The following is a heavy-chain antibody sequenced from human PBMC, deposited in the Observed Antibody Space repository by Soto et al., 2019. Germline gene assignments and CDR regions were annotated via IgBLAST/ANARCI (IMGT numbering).Heavy chain of an antibody. CDR2: INHSGST. CDR3: ARPPQIAARPRPLDY. V-gene: IGHV4-34*01. D-gene: IGHD6-6*01. CDR1: GGSFSGYY. Sequence: SETLSLTCAVYGGSFSGYYWSWIRQPPGKGLEWIGEINHSGSTNYNPSLKSRVTISVDTSKNQFSLKLSSVTAADTAVYYWARPPQIAARPRPLDYWGKGTLVTVSS. J-gene: IGHJ4*02.